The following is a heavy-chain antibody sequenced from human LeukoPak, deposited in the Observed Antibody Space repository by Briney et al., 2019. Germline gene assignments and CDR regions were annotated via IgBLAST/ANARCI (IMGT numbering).Heavy chain of an antibody. D-gene: IGHD4-17*01. J-gene: IGHJ4*02. CDR3: ARSITSTGTGDY. Sequence: SETLSLTCAVYGGSFSGYYWSWIRQPPGKGLEWIGYIYYSGSTNYNPSLKSRVTISVDTSKNQFSLKLSSVTAADTAVYYCARSITSTGTGDYWGQGTLVTVSS. CDR2: IYYSGST. V-gene: IGHV4-59*01. CDR1: GGSFSGYY.